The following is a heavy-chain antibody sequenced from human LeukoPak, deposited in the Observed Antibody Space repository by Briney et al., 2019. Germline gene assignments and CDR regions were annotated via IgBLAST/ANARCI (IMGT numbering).Heavy chain of an antibody. CDR2: TSSSDAGT. Sequence: PGGSLRLSCSASGFTFSNYIMHWVRQTPGKGLEWVAATSSSDAGTYHADSVRGRFTISRDNSKNTLYLQMNSLRAEDAAVYFCAKAPVTSCRGAYCYPFDSWGQGTLVTVSS. CDR3: AKAPVTSCRGAYCYPFDS. CDR1: GFTFSNYI. J-gene: IGHJ4*02. V-gene: IGHV3-23*01. D-gene: IGHD2-21*01.